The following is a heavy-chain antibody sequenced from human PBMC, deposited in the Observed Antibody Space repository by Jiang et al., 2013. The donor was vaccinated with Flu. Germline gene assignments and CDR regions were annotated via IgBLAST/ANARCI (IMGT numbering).Heavy chain of an antibody. CDR3: ARVQLTPSPAEYCSDGRCTPRYYDSYGMDV. CDR1: GYTFSTYA. CDR2: INAADGDT. V-gene: IGHV1-3*01. D-gene: IGHD2-15*01. J-gene: IGHJ6*04. Sequence: GAEVKKPGASVKISCKASGYTFSTYAIHWMRQAPGQGLQWLGWINAADGDTKYSQNFQDRVIITTDTSASTAYMELTSLTSEDTAVYFCARVQLTPSPAEYCSDGRCTPRYYDSYGMDVWGKGTTVTVSS.